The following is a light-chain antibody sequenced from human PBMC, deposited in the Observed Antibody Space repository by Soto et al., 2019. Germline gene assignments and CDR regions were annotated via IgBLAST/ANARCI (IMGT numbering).Light chain of an antibody. V-gene: IGLV1-44*01. J-gene: IGLJ1*01. CDR1: SSNIGTSS. CDR2: TTN. CDR3: AAWDDSLNCHV. Sequence: QSVLTQPHSASGTPGQRVTISCSGSSSNIGTSSVHWFQQLPGTAPKLLISTTNQRPSGVPERFSGSKSGTSASLAISGLQSEDEADYYCAAWDDSLNCHVFGTGPQLTVL.